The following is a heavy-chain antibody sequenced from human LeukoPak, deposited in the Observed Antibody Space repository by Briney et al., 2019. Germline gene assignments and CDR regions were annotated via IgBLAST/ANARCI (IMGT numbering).Heavy chain of an antibody. CDR1: GFTFNTYG. V-gene: IGHV3-33*01. J-gene: IGHJ4*02. Sequence: PGGSLRLSCAASGFTFNTYGMHWVRQAPGKGLEWVVIIWSDGSKISYADSVKGRFTISRDNSKNTLFLQMDSLRAEDTAVYYCARDLRKGSYFDYWGQGTMVTVSS. CDR2: IWSDGSKI. CDR3: ARDLRKGSYFDY. D-gene: IGHD3-9*01.